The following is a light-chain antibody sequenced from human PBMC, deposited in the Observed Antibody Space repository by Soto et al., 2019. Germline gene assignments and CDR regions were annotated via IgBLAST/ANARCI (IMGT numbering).Light chain of an antibody. CDR1: SGHSNYA. V-gene: IGLV4-69*01. J-gene: IGLJ3*02. CDR3: QTWATGIRV. Sequence: QSVLTQSPSASASLGASVKLTCTLSSGHSNYAIAWHQQQPEKGPRYLMNLNSDGSHTKGDGIPDRFSVSSSGAERYLTISSLQSEDEADYNCQTWATGIRVFGGGTKLTVL. CDR2: LNSDGSH.